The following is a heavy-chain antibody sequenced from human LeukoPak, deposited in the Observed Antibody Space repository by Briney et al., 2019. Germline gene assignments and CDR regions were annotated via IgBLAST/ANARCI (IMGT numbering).Heavy chain of an antibody. CDR3: AKDQLITMVRGVFDY. D-gene: IGHD3-10*01. J-gene: IGHJ4*02. Sequence: GGSLRLSCAASGFTFSSYAMSWVRQAPGKGLEWVSAISGSGGSTYYADSVKGRFTISRDNSKNTLYLQMNSLRAEDTAVYHCAKDQLITMVRGVFDYWGQGTLVTVSS. V-gene: IGHV3-23*01. CDR2: ISGSGGST. CDR1: GFTFSSYA.